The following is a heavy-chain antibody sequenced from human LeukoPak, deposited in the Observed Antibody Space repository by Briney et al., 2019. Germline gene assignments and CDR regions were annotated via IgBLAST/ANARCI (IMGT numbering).Heavy chain of an antibody. Sequence: GGSLRLSCTASGFTFASYAMSWVRQAPGKGLEWVSTIGNNGDNTYYADSVKGRFAISRDNSKNTLYLHMNSLRAEDTALYYCASFAPYDAFDIRGQGTMVTVSS. CDR3: ASFAPYDAFDI. CDR1: GFTFASYA. V-gene: IGHV3-23*01. J-gene: IGHJ3*02. CDR2: IGNNGDNT.